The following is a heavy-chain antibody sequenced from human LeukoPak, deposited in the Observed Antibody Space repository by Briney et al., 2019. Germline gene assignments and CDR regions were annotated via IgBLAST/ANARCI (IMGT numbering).Heavy chain of an antibody. CDR2: IYYSGST. D-gene: IGHD3-10*01. V-gene: IGHV4-59*01. CDR3: ARGTDWFGVSKVSGGMDV. J-gene: IGHJ6*02. Sequence: PSETLSLTCTVSGGSISSYYWSWIRQPPGKGLEWIGYIYYSGSTNYNPSLKSRVTISVDTSKNQFSLKLSSVTAADTAVYYCARGTDWFGVSKVSGGMDVWGQGTTVTVSS. CDR1: GGSISSYY.